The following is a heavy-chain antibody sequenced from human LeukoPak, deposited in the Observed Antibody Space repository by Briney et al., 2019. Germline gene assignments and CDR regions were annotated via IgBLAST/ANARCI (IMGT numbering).Heavy chain of an antibody. CDR3: ARGRAAAGQNFLDY. CDR2: IYYSVST. V-gene: IGHV4-61*01. J-gene: IGHJ4*02. CDR1: GGSVSSGSYY. D-gene: IGHD6-13*01. Sequence: PSETLSLTCTVSGGSVSSGSYYWSWIRQPPGKGLEWLGYIYYSVSTKYNPSLKSRVTTSVDTSKNQFSLMVSSVTAADTAVYYCARGRAAAGQNFLDYWGQGALVTVSS.